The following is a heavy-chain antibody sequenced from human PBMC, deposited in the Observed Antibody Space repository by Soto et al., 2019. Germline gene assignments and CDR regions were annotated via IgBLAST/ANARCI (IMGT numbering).Heavy chain of an antibody. Sequence: PSETLCLTCPVSGDTVSSARYYCPRIRQPRGKGLEWIVYLYTSVRTNYNPSRKSRVTISVDPSKNQVSLKLSSVTAGGTAVDYCATARGRDGDLDYWGQVTLVTVS. CDR1: GDTVSSARYY. CDR2: LYTSVRT. V-gene: IGHV4-61*01. J-gene: IGHJ4*02. D-gene: IGHD4-17*01. CDR3: ATARGRDGDLDY.